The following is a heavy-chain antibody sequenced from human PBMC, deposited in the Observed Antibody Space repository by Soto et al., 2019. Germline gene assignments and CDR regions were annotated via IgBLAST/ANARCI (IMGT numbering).Heavy chain of an antibody. J-gene: IGHJ5*02. CDR1: GITLSDYW. D-gene: IGHD2-15*01. CDR2: VNGDGSIT. CDR3: VPCSGGRAAFDP. V-gene: IGHV3-74*01. Sequence: EVQLVESGGGLVQPGGSLRLSCVGSGITLSDYWMYWVRQPPGKGLLWVSRVNGDGSITDYADSVKGRFTVSRDNARNTVRLQMNSLSASDTAVYSCVPCSGGRAAFDPWGQGTLVTVSS.